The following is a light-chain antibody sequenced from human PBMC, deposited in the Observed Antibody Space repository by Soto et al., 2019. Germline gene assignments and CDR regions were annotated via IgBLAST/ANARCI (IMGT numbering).Light chain of an antibody. V-gene: IGKV3-11*01. Sequence: EIVLTQSPATLSLSPGEIATLSCRASQSVSSYLAWYQQKPGQAPRLLIYDASNRATAIPARFSGSGSGTDFTLTISSLEPEDLAVYYCQQRSNWPLTFGGGTKVEIK. CDR3: QQRSNWPLT. CDR1: QSVSSY. CDR2: DAS. J-gene: IGKJ4*01.